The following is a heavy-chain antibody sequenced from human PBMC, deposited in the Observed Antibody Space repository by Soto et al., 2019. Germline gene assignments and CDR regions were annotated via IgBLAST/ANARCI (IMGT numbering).Heavy chain of an antibody. V-gene: IGHV3-23*01. J-gene: IGHJ4*02. Sequence: GGSLRLSCAASGFTFSSYAMSWVRQAPGKGLEWVSAISGSGGSTYYADSVKGRFTISRDNSKNTLYLQMNSLRAEDTAVYYCAKGRSLASSSSWGLDYWGQGTLVTVSS. CDR1: GFTFSSYA. D-gene: IGHD6-6*01. CDR3: AKGRSLASSSSWGLDY. CDR2: ISGSGGST.